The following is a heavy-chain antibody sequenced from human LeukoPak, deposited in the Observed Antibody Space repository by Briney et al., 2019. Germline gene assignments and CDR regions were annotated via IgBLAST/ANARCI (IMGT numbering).Heavy chain of an antibody. CDR2: FDPEDGET. Sequence: ASVKVSCKVSGYTLTELSMHWVRQAPGKGLEWMGGFDPEDGETVYAQKFQGRVTMTRDTSTSTVYMELSSLRSEDTAVYYCTRAPGYCSGGSCSWFDYWGQGTLVTVYS. CDR3: TRAPGYCSGGSCSWFDY. D-gene: IGHD2-15*01. J-gene: IGHJ4*02. V-gene: IGHV1-24*01. CDR1: GYTLTELS.